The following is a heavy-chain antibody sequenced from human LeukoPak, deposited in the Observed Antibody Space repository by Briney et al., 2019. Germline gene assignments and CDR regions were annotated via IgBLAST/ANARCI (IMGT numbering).Heavy chain of an antibody. J-gene: IGHJ3*02. CDR1: GGSFSGYY. CDR3: ATSAAADHGAFDI. V-gene: IGHV4-34*01. CDR2: INHSGST. Sequence: SETLSLTCAVYGGSFSGYYWSWIRQPPGKGLEWIGEINHSGSTNYNPSLKSRVTISVDTSKNQFSLKLSSVTAADTAVYYCATSAAADHGAFDIWGQGTMVTVSS. D-gene: IGHD6-13*01.